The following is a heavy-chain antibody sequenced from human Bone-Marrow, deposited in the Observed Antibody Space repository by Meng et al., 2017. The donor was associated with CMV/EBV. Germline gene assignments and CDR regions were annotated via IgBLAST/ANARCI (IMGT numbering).Heavy chain of an antibody. CDR3: ARDADYDILTGSGWYFDL. Sequence: SETLSLTCAVYGGSFSGYYWSWIRQPPGKGLEWIGEINHSGSTNYNPSLKSRVTISVDTSKNQFSLKLSSVTAADTAVYYCARDADYDILTGSGWYFDLWGRGTLATFSS. J-gene: IGHJ2*01. V-gene: IGHV4-34*01. CDR2: INHSGST. CDR1: GGSFSGYY. D-gene: IGHD3-9*01.